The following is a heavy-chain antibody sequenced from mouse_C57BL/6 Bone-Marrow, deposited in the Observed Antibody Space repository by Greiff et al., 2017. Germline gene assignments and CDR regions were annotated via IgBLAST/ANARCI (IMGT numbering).Heavy chain of an antibody. CDR1: GYAFTNYL. CDR2: INPGSGGT. D-gene: IGHD1-1*01. CDR3: AGTDGSSFWYFDV. V-gene: IGHV1-54*01. J-gene: IGHJ1*03. Sequence: QVQLQQSGAELVRPGTSVKVSCKASGYAFTNYLIEWVKQRPGQGLEWIGVINPGSGGTNYNEKFKGKATLTADKSSSTAYMQLSSLTSEDSAVYFCAGTDGSSFWYFDVWGTGTTVTVSS.